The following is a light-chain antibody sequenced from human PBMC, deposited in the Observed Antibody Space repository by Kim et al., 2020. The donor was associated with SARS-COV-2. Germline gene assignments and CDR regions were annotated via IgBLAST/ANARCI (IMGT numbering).Light chain of an antibody. V-gene: IGLV2-8*01. CDR2: DVR. J-gene: IGLJ1*01. CDR3: TSYAGSNNLGV. CDR1: SSDGGDYSY. Sequence: IYSTGTSSDGGDYSYISWYQQHPGKAPNVMMYDVRKRPSGVHDRFSGSKSGNTASLTVSGLQAEDEADYYCTSYAGSNNLGVFGTGTKVTVL.